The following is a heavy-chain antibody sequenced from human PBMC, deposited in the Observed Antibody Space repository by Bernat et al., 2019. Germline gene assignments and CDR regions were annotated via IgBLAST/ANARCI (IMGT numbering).Heavy chain of an antibody. CDR2: INQDGVEK. CDR1: GFTFSMYW. Sequence: EVQLVESGGGLVQPGGSLRLSCSASGFTFSMYWMSWVRQAPGKGLEWVANINQDGVEKYYVDSVMGRLTISRDKAKNSLYLQMSSLRVEETAVYYCARSPGTGTVDYWGQGTLVTVSS. J-gene: IGHJ4*02. CDR3: ARSPGTGTVDY. V-gene: IGHV3-7*01. D-gene: IGHD1-1*01.